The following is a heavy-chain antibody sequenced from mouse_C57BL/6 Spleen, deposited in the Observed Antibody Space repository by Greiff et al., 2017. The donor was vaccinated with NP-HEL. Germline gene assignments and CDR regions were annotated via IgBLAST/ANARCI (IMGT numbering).Heavy chain of an antibody. J-gene: IGHJ1*03. CDR1: GYTFTSYW. CDR3: AGVVAPYWYFDV. V-gene: IGHV1-64*01. D-gene: IGHD1-1*01. CDR2: IHPNSGST. Sequence: QVQLQQPGAELVKPGASVKLSCKASGYTFTSYWMHWVKQRPGQGLEWIGMIHPNSGSTNYNEKFKSKATLTVDKSSSTAYMQLSSLTSEDSAVYYCAGVVAPYWYFDVWGTGTTVTVSS.